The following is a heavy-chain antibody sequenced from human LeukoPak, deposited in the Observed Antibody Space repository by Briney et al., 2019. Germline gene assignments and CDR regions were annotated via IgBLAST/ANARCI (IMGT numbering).Heavy chain of an antibody. V-gene: IGHV3-30*04. CDR1: GFTFRSYA. CDR3: ARPNYYGSGNNYYYYGMDG. D-gene: IGHD3-10*01. CDR2: ISYDGSNK. Sequence: GGSLRLSCAGSGFTFRSYAMHWVRQAPGKGLGWVAGISYDGSNKYYADSVKGRFTISRDNSKNTLYLQMNSLRAEDTAVYYCARPNYYGSGNNYYYYGMDGWGQGTTVTVPS. J-gene: IGHJ6*02.